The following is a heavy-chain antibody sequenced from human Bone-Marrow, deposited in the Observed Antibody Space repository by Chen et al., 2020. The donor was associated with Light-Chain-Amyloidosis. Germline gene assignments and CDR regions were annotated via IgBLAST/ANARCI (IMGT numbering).Heavy chain of an antibody. V-gene: IGHV3-23*04. Sequence: EVQLVESGGGLVQPGGSLRLSFATSGFNFSRFGMSWVRQAPGKGLEGVSTVRGSTVSTYYAGAVKGRFIISRDNSKSTLYLQMNSLRAGDTAVYFYTRKGGYFDFWGQGSLVTVSS. CDR3: TRKGGYFDF. J-gene: IGHJ4*02. CDR1: GFNFSRFG. CDR2: VRGSTVST. D-gene: IGHD3-10*01.